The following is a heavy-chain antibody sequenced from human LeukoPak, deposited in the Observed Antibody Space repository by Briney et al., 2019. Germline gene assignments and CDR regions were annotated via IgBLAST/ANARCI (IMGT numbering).Heavy chain of an antibody. CDR3: ARIPYSGNFYGVFDI. D-gene: IGHD1-26*01. CDR2: VYYRGNT. J-gene: IGHJ3*02. CDR1: GGSISSTTYY. V-gene: IGHV4-39*07. Sequence: SETLSLTCTVSGGSISSTTYYWGWIRQPPGKGLEWIGSVYYRGNTYYNPSLKSRVTISVVTSKSQFSLTLTSVTAADTALYYCARIPYSGNFYGVFDIWGQGTLVTVSS.